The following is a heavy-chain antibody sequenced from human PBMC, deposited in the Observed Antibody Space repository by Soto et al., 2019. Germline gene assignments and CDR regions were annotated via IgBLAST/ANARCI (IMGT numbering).Heavy chain of an antibody. CDR2: MNPNSGNT. V-gene: IGHV1-8*01. J-gene: IGHJ4*02. Sequence: ASVKVSCKASGYTFTSYDINWVRQATGQGLEWMGWMNPNSGNTGYAQKFQGRVTMTRNTSISTAYMELSSLRSEDTAVYYCARVFCSGGSCYYGYWGQGTLVTVSS. D-gene: IGHD2-15*01. CDR3: ARVFCSGGSCYYGY. CDR1: GYTFTSYD.